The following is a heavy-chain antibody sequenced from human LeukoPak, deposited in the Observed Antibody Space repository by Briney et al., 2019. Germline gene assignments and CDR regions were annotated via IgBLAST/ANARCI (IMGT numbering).Heavy chain of an antibody. CDR3: ARGSEYTSSTNYYFDY. D-gene: IGHD6-6*01. Sequence: GGALRLSCAASGFTFSSYWMSWVRQAPGKGLEWVANIKQDGSEKHYVDSVKGRFTISRDNAKKSLFLHMNSLRVEDTAVYYCARGSEYTSSTNYYFDYWGQGTLVTVSS. J-gene: IGHJ4*02. CDR2: IKQDGSEK. CDR1: GFTFSSYW. V-gene: IGHV3-7*01.